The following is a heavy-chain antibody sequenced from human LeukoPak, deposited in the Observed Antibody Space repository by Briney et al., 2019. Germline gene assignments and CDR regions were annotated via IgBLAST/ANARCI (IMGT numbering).Heavy chain of an antibody. V-gene: IGHV4-59*01. D-gene: IGHD6-13*01. CDR2: IYYSGSA. Sequence: SETLSLTCTVSGGSISSYYWSWIRQPPGKGLEWIGYIYYSGSANYNPSLKSRVTISVDTSKNQFSLNLNSVTAADTAMYYCARVEGGSSWYSLDDWGQGTLVTVSS. CDR1: GGSISSYY. CDR3: ARVEGGSSWYSLDD. J-gene: IGHJ4*02.